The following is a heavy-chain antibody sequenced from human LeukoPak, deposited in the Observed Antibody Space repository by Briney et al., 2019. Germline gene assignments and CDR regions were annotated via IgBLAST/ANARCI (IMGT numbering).Heavy chain of an antibody. CDR3: ARDRGYSSSWSSSYYYFDY. J-gene: IGHJ4*02. D-gene: IGHD6-13*01. V-gene: IGHV3-33*01. CDR1: GFTFSSYG. CDR2: IWYDGSNK. Sequence: PGGSLRLSCAASGFTFSSYGMHWVRQAPGKGLEWVAVIWYDGSNKYYADSVKGRFIISRDNSKNTLYLQMNSLRAEDTAVYYCARDRGYSSSWSSSYYYFDYWGQGTLVTVSS.